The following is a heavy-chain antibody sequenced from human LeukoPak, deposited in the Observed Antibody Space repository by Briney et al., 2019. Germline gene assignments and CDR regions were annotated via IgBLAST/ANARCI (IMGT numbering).Heavy chain of an antibody. J-gene: IGHJ6*04. CDR1: GFTFSSYW. V-gene: IGHV3-74*01. CDR3: AELGITMIGGV. Sequence: GGSLRLSCAASGFTFSSYWMHWVRQAPGKGLVWVSRINSDGSTTTYADSVKGRFTISRDNAKNSLYLQMNSLRAEDTAVYYCAELGITMIGGVWGKGTTVTISS. D-gene: IGHD3-10*02. CDR2: INSDGSTT.